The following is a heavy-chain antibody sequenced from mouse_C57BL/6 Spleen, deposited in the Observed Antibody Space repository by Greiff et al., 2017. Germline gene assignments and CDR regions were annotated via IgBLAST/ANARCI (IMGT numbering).Heavy chain of an antibody. CDR1: GFTFSSYG. D-gene: IGHD4-1*01. CDR3: ARRNWDGSWFAY. V-gene: IGHV5-6*01. CDR2: ISSGGSYT. Sequence: EVQVVESGGDLVKPGGSLKLSCAASGFTFSSYGMSWVRQTPDKRLEWVATISSGGSYTYYPDSVKGRFTISRDNAKNTLYLQMSSLKSEDTAMYYCARRNWDGSWFAYWGQGTLVTVSA. J-gene: IGHJ3*01.